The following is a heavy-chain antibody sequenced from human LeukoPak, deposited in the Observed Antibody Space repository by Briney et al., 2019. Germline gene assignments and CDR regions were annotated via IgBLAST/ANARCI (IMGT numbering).Heavy chain of an antibody. V-gene: IGHV4-39*07. CDR3: ARANCGGDCYPWYWYFDL. D-gene: IGHD2-21*02. CDR1: GGSISSSSYY. Sequence: PSETLSLTCTVSGGSISSSSYYWGWIRQPPGKGLEWIGSIYYSGSTYYNPSLKSRVTISVDTSKNQFSLKLSSVSAADSAVYYCARANCGGDCYPWYWYFDLWGRGTLVTVSS. CDR2: IYYSGST. J-gene: IGHJ2*01.